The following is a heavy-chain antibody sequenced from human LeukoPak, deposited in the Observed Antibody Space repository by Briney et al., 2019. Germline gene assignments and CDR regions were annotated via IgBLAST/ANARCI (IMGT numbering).Heavy chain of an antibody. CDR1: GFTFSSYW. CDR2: IKQDGSEK. Sequence: QPGGSLRLSCAASGFTFSSYWMSWVRQAPGKGLEWAANIKQDGSEKYYVDSVKGRFTISRDNAKNSLYLQMNSLRAEDTAVYYCARLIAVTGYRYLDLWGRGALVTVSS. D-gene: IGHD6-19*01. CDR3: ARLIAVTGYRYLDL. J-gene: IGHJ2*01. V-gene: IGHV3-7*03.